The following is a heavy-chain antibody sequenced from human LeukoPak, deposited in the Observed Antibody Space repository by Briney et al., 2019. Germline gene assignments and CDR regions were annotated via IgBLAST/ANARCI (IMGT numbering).Heavy chain of an antibody. V-gene: IGHV4-39*01. CDR2: IYYSGST. Sequence: SETLSLTCTVSGGSISSSSYYWGWIRQPPGKGLEWSGSIYYSGSTYYNPSLKSRVTISVDTSKNQFSLKLSSVTAADTAVYYCASSDYYDSSPGDRAEYFQHWGQGTLVTVSS. J-gene: IGHJ1*01. CDR3: ASSDYYDSSPGDRAEYFQH. CDR1: GGSISSSSYY. D-gene: IGHD3-22*01.